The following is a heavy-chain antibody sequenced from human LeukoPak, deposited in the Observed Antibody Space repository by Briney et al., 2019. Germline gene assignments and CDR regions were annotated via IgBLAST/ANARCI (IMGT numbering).Heavy chain of an antibody. J-gene: IGHJ4*02. D-gene: IGHD3-9*01. Sequence: TETLSLTCTFCGGSISSSYWGWIPQPAGKVLQWIERIYTSASTNYNPSLKSRVTMSVDTSKNQFSLKLSSETATDTAVYSCTSGLRYFDWLLNYWCQETLVTVSS. CDR2: IYTSAST. V-gene: IGHV4-4*07. CDR1: GGSISSSY. CDR3: TSGLRYFDWLLNY.